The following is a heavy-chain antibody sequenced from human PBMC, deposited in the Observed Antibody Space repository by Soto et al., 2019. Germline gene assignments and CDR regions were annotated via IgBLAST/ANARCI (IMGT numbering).Heavy chain of an antibody. Sequence: GGSLRLSCAASGFTFSSYEMNWVRQAPGKGLERVSYISSSGSTIYYADSVKGRFTISRDNAKNSLYLQMNSLRAEDTAVYYCARELYCTNGVCSWDAFDIWGQGTMVTVSS. CDR3: ARELYCTNGVCSWDAFDI. V-gene: IGHV3-48*03. CDR2: ISSSGSTI. J-gene: IGHJ3*02. D-gene: IGHD2-8*01. CDR1: GFTFSSYE.